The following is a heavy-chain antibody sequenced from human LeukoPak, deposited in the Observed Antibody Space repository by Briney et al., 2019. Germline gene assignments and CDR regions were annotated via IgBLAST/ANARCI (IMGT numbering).Heavy chain of an antibody. D-gene: IGHD4-17*01. Sequence: ASVKVSCKASGYTFTGYYMHWVRQAPGQGLEWMGQINPNSGGTNYAQKFQGRVTMTRDTSISTAYMELSRLRSDDTAVYYCARDLYGDYFMGYWGQGTLVTVSS. V-gene: IGHV1-2*06. CDR1: GYTFTGYY. CDR2: INPNSGGT. CDR3: ARDLYGDYFMGY. J-gene: IGHJ4*02.